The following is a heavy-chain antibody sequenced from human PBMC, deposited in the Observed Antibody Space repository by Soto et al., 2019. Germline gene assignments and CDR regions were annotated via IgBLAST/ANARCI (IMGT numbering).Heavy chain of an antibody. D-gene: IGHD5-18*01. CDR3: ATSTYSSTDCRY. CDR1: GFTFSNAW. CDR2: IKSKTEGGTT. Sequence: EVQLVESGGALVKPGESLRLSCAASGFTFSNAWMSWVRQAPGKGLEWVGRIKSKTEGGTTDHAAPVKGRVNVSRDDATNTLYLHLNRLQAEGTAVYYCATSTYSSTDCRYWGQGTRVTVSS. J-gene: IGHJ4*02. V-gene: IGHV3-15*02.